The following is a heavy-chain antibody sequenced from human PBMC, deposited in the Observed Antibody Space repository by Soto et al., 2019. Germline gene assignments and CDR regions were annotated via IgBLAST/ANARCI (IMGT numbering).Heavy chain of an antibody. D-gene: IGHD2-2*01. CDR1: GFTFSSYW. CDR3: ARGRKERYCSSTSCYARTSYWYFDL. V-gene: IGHV3-7*01. Sequence: EVQLVESGGGLVQPGGSLRLSCAASGFTFSSYWMSWVRQAPGKGLEWVANIKQDGSEKYYVDSVKGRFTISRDNAKNSLYLQMNSLRAEDTAVYYCARGRKERYCSSTSCYARTSYWYFDLWGRGTLVTVSS. CDR2: IKQDGSEK. J-gene: IGHJ2*01.